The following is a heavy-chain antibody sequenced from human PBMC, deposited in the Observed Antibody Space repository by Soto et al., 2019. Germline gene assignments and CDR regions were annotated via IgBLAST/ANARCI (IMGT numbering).Heavy chain of an antibody. CDR2: INSDGSST. J-gene: IGHJ4*02. CDR3: ARGGYDILTGYYPNNPSSSEIYDY. D-gene: IGHD3-9*01. CDR1: GFTFSSYW. V-gene: IGHV3-74*01. Sequence: GGSLRLSCAASGFTFSSYWMHWVRQAPGKGLVWVSRINSDGSSTSYADSVKGRFTISRDNAKNTLYLQMNSLRAEDTAVYYCARGGYDILTGYYPNNPSSSEIYDYWGQGTLVTVSS.